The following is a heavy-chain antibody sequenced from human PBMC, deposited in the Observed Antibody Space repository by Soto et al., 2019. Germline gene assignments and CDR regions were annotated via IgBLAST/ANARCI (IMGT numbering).Heavy chain of an antibody. CDR2: IFPGDSDT. CDR1: GYNFANYW. Sequence: GESLKISCKGSGYNFANYWIGWVRQMPGKGLEWMGMIFPGDSDTKNSPSLQGQITMSVDKSDSSAYLQWRSLKASDTAMYYLAAAYTTGPDAFDIWGQGTMVTGSS. J-gene: IGHJ3*02. V-gene: IGHV5-51*01. CDR3: AAAYTTGPDAFDI. D-gene: IGHD1-1*01.